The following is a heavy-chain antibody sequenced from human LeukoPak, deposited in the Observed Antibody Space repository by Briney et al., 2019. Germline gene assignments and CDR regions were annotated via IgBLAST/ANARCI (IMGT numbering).Heavy chain of an antibody. CDR2: IYYSGST. J-gene: IGHJ4*02. V-gene: IGHV4-59*01. D-gene: IGHD3-22*01. Sequence: PSETLSLTCTVSGGSISSYYWSWIRQPPGKGLEWIGYIYYSGSTNYNPSLKSRVTISVDTSKNQFSLKLSSVTAADTAVYYCARASDSSGYYLIDYWSQGTLVTVSS. CDR1: GGSISSYY. CDR3: ARASDSSGYYLIDY.